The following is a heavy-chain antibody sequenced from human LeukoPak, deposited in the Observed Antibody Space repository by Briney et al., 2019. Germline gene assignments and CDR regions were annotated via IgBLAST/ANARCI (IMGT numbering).Heavy chain of an antibody. V-gene: IGHV4-39*01. CDR3: ARVGYYDFHGDY. D-gene: IGHD3-3*01. CDR1: GGSINSIHYY. CDR2: IYYSGTT. J-gene: IGHJ4*02. Sequence: PSETLSLTCTVSGGSINSIHYYWGWIRQPPGKGLEWIGYIYYSGTTHYNPSLKSRVTISVDTSKNQFSLKLTSVTAADTAVYYCARVGYYDFHGDYWGQGTLVTVSS.